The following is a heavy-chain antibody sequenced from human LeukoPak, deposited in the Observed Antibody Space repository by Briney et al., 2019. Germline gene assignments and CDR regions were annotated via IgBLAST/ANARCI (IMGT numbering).Heavy chain of an antibody. D-gene: IGHD2-8*02. CDR1: GYSISSGYY. Sequence: PSETLSLTCTVSGYSISSGYYWGWIRQPPGKGLEWIGSIYHSGSTCYNPSLKSRVTISVDTSKNQFSLKLSSVTAADTAVYYCARVGRVEYPGAFDIWGQGTMVTVSS. V-gene: IGHV4-38-2*02. CDR2: IYHSGST. CDR3: ARVGRVEYPGAFDI. J-gene: IGHJ3*02.